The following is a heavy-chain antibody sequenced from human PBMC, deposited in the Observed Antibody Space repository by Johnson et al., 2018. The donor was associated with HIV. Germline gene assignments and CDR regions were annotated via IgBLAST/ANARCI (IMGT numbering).Heavy chain of an antibody. CDR2: IKQDGSEK. CDR3: ARDQGLIVTDAFDI. Sequence: VQLVESGGGVVQPGRSLRLSCAASGFTFSSYTMHWVRQAPGQGLEWVANIKQDGSEKYYVDSVKGRFTISRDNAKNSLYLQMNSLRAEDTAVYYCARDQGLIVTDAFDIWGQGTMVTVSS. D-gene: IGHD1-26*01. J-gene: IGHJ3*02. CDR1: GFTFSSYT. V-gene: IGHV3-7*01.